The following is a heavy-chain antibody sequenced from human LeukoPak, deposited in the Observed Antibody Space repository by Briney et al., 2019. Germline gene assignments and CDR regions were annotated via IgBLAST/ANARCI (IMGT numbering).Heavy chain of an antibody. V-gene: IGHV3-73*01. CDR3: IHYGSGSYSTDY. CDR2: IRSKGNTYAT. D-gene: IGHD3-10*01. CDR1: GFTFSGAD. J-gene: IGHJ4*02. Sequence: GGSLRLSCATSGFTFSGADMHWVRQVSGKGLEWVGRIRSKGNTYATEYAASVKGRFTISRDDSKNTAYLQMNSLKTEDTAVYYCIHYGSGSYSTDYWGQGTQVTVSS.